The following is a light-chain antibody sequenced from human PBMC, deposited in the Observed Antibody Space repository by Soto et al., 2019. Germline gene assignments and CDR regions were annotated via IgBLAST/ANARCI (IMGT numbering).Light chain of an antibody. CDR2: EVT. CDR1: SSDIGGYNS. CDR3: SSYTRGNTYV. V-gene: IGLV2-14*01. Sequence: HSVLAQPASVSGSPGQSITISCTGTSSDIGGYNSVSWYQQHPRKAPKLMIYEVTNRPSGISNRFSGSKSGNTASLTISGLQAEDEADYYCSSYTRGNTYVFGTGTKVTVL. J-gene: IGLJ1*01.